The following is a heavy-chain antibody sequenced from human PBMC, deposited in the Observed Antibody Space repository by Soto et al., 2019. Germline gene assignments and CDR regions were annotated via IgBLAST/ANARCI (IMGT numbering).Heavy chain of an antibody. V-gene: IGHV3-74*01. CDR1: GFTLSGRS. CDR3: ARGWFGPDV. J-gene: IGHJ6*04. Sequence: EVQLVESGGGLVQPGGSLRLSCAASGFTLSGRSMHWVRQAPGKGLVWVSGIDNAGTDSTYADSVKGRFTSSRDNAKNMLYLQMNRLRVEDTAVYYWARGWFGPDVWGKGTTVTVSS. CDR2: IDNAGTDS. D-gene: IGHD3-10*01.